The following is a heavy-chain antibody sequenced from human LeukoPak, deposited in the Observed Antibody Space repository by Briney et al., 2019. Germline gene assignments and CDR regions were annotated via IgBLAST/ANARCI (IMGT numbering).Heavy chain of an antibody. J-gene: IGHJ4*02. CDR1: GFTFSSYS. CDR3: ARVSPGLYYFDY. V-gene: IGHV3-21*01. Sequence: GGSLRLSCAASGFTFSSYSMNWVRQAPGKGLEWVSSISSSSYIYYADSVKGRFTISRDNAKNSLYLQMNSLRAEDTAVYYCARVSPGLYYFDYWGQGTLVTVSS. CDR2: ISSSSYI. D-gene: IGHD7-27*01.